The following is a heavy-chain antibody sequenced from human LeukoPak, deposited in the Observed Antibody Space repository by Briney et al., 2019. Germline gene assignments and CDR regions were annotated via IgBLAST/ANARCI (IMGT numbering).Heavy chain of an antibody. D-gene: IGHD2-2*02. CDR2: IYHSGST. CDR1: GGSISSGGYS. J-gene: IGHJ4*02. Sequence: PSQTLSLTCAVSGGSISSGGYSWSWIRQPPGKGLEWIGYIYHSGSTYYNPSLKSRVTISVDRSKNQFSLKLSSVTAADTAVYYCARVVNCSSTSCHSPTFDYWGQGTLVTVSS. CDR3: ARVVNCSSTSCHSPTFDY. V-gene: IGHV4-30-2*01.